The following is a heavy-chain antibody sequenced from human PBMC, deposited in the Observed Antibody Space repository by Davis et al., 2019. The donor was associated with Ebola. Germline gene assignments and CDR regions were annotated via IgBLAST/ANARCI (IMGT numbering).Heavy chain of an antibody. Sequence: SETLSLTCAVYGGSFSGYYWRWIRQPPGKGLEWIGEINHSGSTNYNPSLKSRVTISVDTSKNQFSLKLSSVTAADTAVYYCARLRVPPYYYGMDVWGQGTTVTVSS. V-gene: IGHV4-34*01. CDR2: INHSGST. CDR3: ARLRVPPYYYGMDV. CDR1: GGSFSGYY. J-gene: IGHJ6*02. D-gene: IGHD2-15*01.